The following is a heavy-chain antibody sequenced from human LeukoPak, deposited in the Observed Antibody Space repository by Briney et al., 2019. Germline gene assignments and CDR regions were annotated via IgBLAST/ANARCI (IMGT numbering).Heavy chain of an antibody. CDR3: ARQGIAAAGTQARYGMDV. D-gene: IGHD6-13*01. Sequence: ASVKVSYKASGYTFTSYYMHWVRQAPGQGLEWMGIINPSGGGTSYAQKFQGRVTMTRDTSTSTVYMELSSLRSEDTAVYYCARQGIAAAGTQARYGMDVWGQGTTVTVSS. CDR1: GYTFTSYY. V-gene: IGHV1-46*01. CDR2: INPSGGGT. J-gene: IGHJ6*02.